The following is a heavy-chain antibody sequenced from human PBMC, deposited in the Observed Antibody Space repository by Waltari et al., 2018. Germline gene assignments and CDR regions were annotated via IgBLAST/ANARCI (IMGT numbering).Heavy chain of an antibody. CDR2: IYYSGST. CDR1: GGSVNSASYY. J-gene: IGHJ4*02. Sequence: QVQLQASGPGLVKPSETLSLTCTVSGGSVNSASYYWTWIRQPPGKGLEWIAYIYYSGSTNYNPSLKSRVTISVDTSKNQFSLNLYSVTAADTAVYYCARDAGAVAGHTYFDYWGQGTLVTVSS. D-gene: IGHD6-19*01. CDR3: ARDAGAVAGHTYFDY. V-gene: IGHV4-61*01.